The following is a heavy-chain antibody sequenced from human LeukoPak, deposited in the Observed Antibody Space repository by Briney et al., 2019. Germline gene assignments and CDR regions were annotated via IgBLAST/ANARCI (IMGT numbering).Heavy chain of an antibody. V-gene: IGHV3-23*01. CDR2: ISGSGGST. Sequence: GGSLRLSCAASGFSFSSYAMSWVRQAPGKGLEWVSAISGSGGSTYYADSVKGRFTISRDNSKNTLYLQMNSLRAEDTAVYYCAKEVRYSSIYYMDVWGKGTTVTVSS. CDR3: AKEVRYSSIYYMDV. J-gene: IGHJ6*03. CDR1: GFSFSSYA. D-gene: IGHD6-13*01.